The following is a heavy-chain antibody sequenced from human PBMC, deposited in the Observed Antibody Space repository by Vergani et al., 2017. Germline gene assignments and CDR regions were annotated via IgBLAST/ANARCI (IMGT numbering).Heavy chain of an antibody. D-gene: IGHD4-23*01. J-gene: IGHJ4*02. Sequence: EVQLVESGGGVVQPGGSLRLSCAASGFTFDDYAMNWVRQAPGKGLEWVSLISGDGGSTYYADSVKGRFTIARDNSKNSLYLQMNSLRTEDTALYYCAKDISYGGNPLDYWGQGTLVTVSS. CDR2: ISGDGGST. V-gene: IGHV3-43*02. CDR1: GFTFDDYA. CDR3: AKDISYGGNPLDY.